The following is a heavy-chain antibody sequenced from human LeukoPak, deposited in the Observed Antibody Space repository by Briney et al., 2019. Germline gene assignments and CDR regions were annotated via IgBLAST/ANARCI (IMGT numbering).Heavy chain of an antibody. D-gene: IGHD6-19*01. V-gene: IGHV3-74*01. Sequence: GGSLRLSCAASGFTFSGYWMHWVRQAPGKGLVWVSRINSDGSTTSYADSVMGRFTISRDNAKNALYLQMNSLRGEDTAVYYCARVIYSGWEGELSDWGQGTLVTVSS. J-gene: IGHJ4*02. CDR3: ARVIYSGWEGELSD. CDR1: GFTFSGYW. CDR2: INSDGSTT.